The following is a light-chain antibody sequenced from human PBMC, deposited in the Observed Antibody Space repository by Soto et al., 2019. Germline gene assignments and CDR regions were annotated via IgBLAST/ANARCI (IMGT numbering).Light chain of an antibody. CDR2: RNN. V-gene: IGLV1-47*01. J-gene: IGLJ3*02. CDR1: SSNIGNNY. Sequence: QPVLTQPPSASGTPGQRVTISCSGSSSNIGNNYVYWYQQLAGTAPKLLIYRNNQRPSGVPDRFSGSKSGTSASLAISGLRSEDEADYYCAAWDDSLSGWVFGGGTKVTVL. CDR3: AAWDDSLSGWV.